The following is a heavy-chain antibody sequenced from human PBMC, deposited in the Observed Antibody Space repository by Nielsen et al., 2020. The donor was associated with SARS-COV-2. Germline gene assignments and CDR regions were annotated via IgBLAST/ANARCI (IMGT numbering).Heavy chain of an antibody. CDR2: ISSSSSYI. D-gene: IGHD3-10*01. CDR3: ARTYYGSGSHYNVVEEDGWFDP. J-gene: IGHJ5*02. Sequence: WIRQPPGKGLEWVSSISSSSSYIYYADSVKGRFTISRDNAKNSLYLQMNSLRAEDTAVYYCARTYYGSGSHYNVVEEDGWFDPWGQGTLVTVSS. V-gene: IGHV3-21*01.